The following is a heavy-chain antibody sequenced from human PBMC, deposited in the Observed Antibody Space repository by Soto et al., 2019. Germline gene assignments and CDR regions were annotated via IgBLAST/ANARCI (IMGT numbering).Heavy chain of an antibody. D-gene: IGHD6-13*01. CDR2: IRSKAYGGTT. Sequence: GGSLRLSCTASGFTFGDYAMSWFRQAPGKGLEWVGFIRSKAYGGTTEYAASVKGRFTISRDDSKSIAYLQMNSLKTEDTAVYYCTRVLVFGSSSSWYLTRPKDYYYYYYMDVWGKGTTVTVSS. V-gene: IGHV3-49*03. CDR1: GFTFGDYA. J-gene: IGHJ6*03. CDR3: TRVLVFGSSSSWYLTRPKDYYYYYYMDV.